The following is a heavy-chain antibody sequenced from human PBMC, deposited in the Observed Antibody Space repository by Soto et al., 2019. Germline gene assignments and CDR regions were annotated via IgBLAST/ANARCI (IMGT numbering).Heavy chain of an antibody. CDR2: IYYSGST. V-gene: IGHV4-61*01. Sequence: PSETLSLSCTVCGGSVSSGSYYWSWIRQPPGKGLEWIGYIYYSGSTNYNPSLKSRVTISVDTSKNQFSLKLSSVTAADTAVYYCARRRGSMTTVTNWFDPWGQGTLVTVSS. J-gene: IGHJ5*02. CDR1: GGSVSSGSYY. D-gene: IGHD4-17*01. CDR3: ARRRGSMTTVTNWFDP.